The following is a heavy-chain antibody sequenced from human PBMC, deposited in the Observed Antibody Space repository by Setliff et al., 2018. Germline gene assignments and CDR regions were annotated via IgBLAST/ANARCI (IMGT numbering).Heavy chain of an antibody. CDR1: GYTFTSYG. V-gene: IGHV1-69-2*01. CDR3: TRGGPVSYSEFDY. CDR2: VEPEYGSP. J-gene: IGHJ4*02. D-gene: IGHD3-10*01. Sequence: ASVKVSCKASGYTFTSYGISWVRQAPGTGLEWMGLVEPEYGSPMYAKKFQGRLTLTADTSTGTLYMELSNLRSEDTAVYYCTRGGPVSYSEFDYWGQGTLVTVSS.